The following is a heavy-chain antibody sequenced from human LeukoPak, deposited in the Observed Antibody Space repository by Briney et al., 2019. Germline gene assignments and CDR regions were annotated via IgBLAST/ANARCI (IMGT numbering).Heavy chain of an antibody. CDR1: GFTFSSCV. D-gene: IGHD6-13*01. Sequence: PGGSLRLSCAASGFTFSSCVMSWVRQAPGKGLEWVSNIGGSVGSMFYAASVKGRFAISRDNSKNTLFLQMNNLRVEDTAVYYCAKRGNSWDLFDYWGQGTLVTVSS. CDR3: AKRGNSWDLFDY. CDR2: IGGSVGSM. J-gene: IGHJ4*02. V-gene: IGHV3-23*01.